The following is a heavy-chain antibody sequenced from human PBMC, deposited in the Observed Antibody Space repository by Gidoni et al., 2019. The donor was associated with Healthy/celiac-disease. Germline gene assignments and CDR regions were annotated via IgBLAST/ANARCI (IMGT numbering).Heavy chain of an antibody. CDR2: INHSGST. Sequence: QVQLQQWGAGLLKPSETLSLTCAVYGGSFRGYYWSWIRQPPGKGLEWIGEINHSGSTNYNPSLKSRVTISVDTSKNQFSLKLSSVTAADTAVYYCARGSMVRGVNYYYYYMDVWGKGTTVTVSS. D-gene: IGHD3-10*01. V-gene: IGHV4-34*01. J-gene: IGHJ6*03. CDR1: GGSFRGYY. CDR3: ARGSMVRGVNYYYYYMDV.